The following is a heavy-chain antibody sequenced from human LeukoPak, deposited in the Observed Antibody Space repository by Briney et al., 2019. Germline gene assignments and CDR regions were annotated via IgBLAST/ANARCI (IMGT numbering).Heavy chain of an antibody. V-gene: IGHV1-2*07. CDR1: RYTFTGYY. CDR3: ATVDENSGYYSLIDY. D-gene: IGHD3-22*01. Sequence: APVKVSCTASRYTFTGYYMHWVRQAPGQGLEAIGWINPNIVITNYAHKFHVRITMTRDTAISTAYMELCSLRSEDTAIYYCATVDENSGYYSLIDYWGQGTLVTVSS. J-gene: IGHJ4*02. CDR2: INPNIVIT.